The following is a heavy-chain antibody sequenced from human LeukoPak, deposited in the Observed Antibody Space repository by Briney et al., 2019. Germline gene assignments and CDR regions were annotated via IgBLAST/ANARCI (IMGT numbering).Heavy chain of an antibody. CDR1: GYTFTSYY. Sequence: ASVKVSCKASGYTFTSYYMHWVRQAPGQGLEWMGIINPSGGSTSYAQKFQGRVTMTRDTSTSTVYMELSSLRSEDMAVYYCARGRSLGYCSSTSCYGGNWFDPWGQGTLVTVSS. CDR2: INPSGGST. V-gene: IGHV1-46*01. CDR3: ARGRSLGYCSSTSCYGGNWFDP. J-gene: IGHJ5*02. D-gene: IGHD2-2*01.